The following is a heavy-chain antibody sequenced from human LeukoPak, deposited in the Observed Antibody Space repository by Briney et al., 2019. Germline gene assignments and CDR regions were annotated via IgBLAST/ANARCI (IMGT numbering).Heavy chain of an antibody. J-gene: IGHJ4*02. D-gene: IGHD3-22*01. CDR3: ARRVFYDTTGYLFDH. Sequence: GGSLRLSCAASGFTFSSYEMNWVRQAPGKGLEWVSYISTGGSPIYYGNSVKGRFTISRDNAKNSLYLQMNSPRAEDTALYYCARRVFYDTTGYLFDHWGQGTLVTASS. CDR1: GFTFSSYE. CDR2: ISTGGSPI. V-gene: IGHV3-48*03.